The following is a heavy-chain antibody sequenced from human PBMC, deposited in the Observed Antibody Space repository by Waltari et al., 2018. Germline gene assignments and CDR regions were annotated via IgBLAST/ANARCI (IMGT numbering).Heavy chain of an antibody. D-gene: IGHD3-22*01. J-gene: IGHJ4*02. CDR3: AGGPTMIRKGYFDY. CDR2: IYYSGNT. V-gene: IGHV4-39*07. CDR1: GAAISTSSCY. Sequence: QLQLQESGPGLVKPSETLSLNCNVSGAAISTSSCYLGWIRRPPGKGLEWIGNIYYSGNTYHNPSLKSRVTISVDTSKNQFSLKLSSVTAADTAVYYCAGGPTMIRKGYFDYWGQGTLVTVSS.